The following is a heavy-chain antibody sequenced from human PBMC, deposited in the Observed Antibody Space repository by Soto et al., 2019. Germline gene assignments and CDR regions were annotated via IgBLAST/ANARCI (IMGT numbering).Heavy chain of an antibody. CDR2: IWYDGSNK. V-gene: IGHV3-33*01. CDR3: ARDWDSL. D-gene: IGHD1-26*01. CDR1: GFTFSSYG. Sequence: QVQLVESGGGVVQPGRSLRLSCAASGFTFSSYGMHWVRQAPGKGLEWVAVIWYDGSNKYYADSVKGRFTISRDNSKNTLDLQMNRRRAEDTAVYYCARDWDSLWGQGTMVTVSS. J-gene: IGHJ3*01.